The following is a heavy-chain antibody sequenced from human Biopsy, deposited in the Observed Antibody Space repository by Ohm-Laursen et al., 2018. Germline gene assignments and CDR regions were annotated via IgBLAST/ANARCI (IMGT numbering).Heavy chain of an antibody. J-gene: IGHJ3*02. Sequence: QTLSLTCAISGDSVSSNTVAWNWIRQSPSRGLEWLGRTIYRSKWSNDSAVSVKNRITIDPDTSKNQFSLQLNSVTPEDTAIYYCARGRYAAFDIWGQGTKVTISS. CDR2: TIYRSKWSN. V-gene: IGHV6-1*01. CDR1: GDSVSSNTVA. D-gene: IGHD3-9*01. CDR3: ARGRYAAFDI.